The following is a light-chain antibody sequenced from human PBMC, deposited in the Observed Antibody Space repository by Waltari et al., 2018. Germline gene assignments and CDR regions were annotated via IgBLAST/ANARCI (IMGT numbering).Light chain of an antibody. V-gene: IGKV1-8*01. CDR1: QGISSY. J-gene: IGKJ4*01. CDR3: QQYYSYPPLT. Sequence: AIRITQSPSSLSASTGDRVTITCRASQGISSYLAWYQQKPGKAPNLLIYAASTLQSGVPSRFSGSGSGTDFTLTISCLQSEDFATYYCQQYYSYPPLTFGGGTKVEIK. CDR2: AAS.